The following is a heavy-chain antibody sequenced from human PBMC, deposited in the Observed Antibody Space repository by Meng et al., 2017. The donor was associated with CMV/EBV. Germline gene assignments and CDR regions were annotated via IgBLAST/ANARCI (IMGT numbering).Heavy chain of an antibody. V-gene: IGHV3-66*01. D-gene: IGHD1-1*01. CDR1: GFTVSSNY. Sequence: EGRVVGSGGGLVQPGGSLRLSCAASGFTVSSNYMSWVRQAPGKGLEWVSVIYSGGSTYYADSVKGRFTISRDNSKNTLYLQMNSLRAEDTAVYYCARDHSGPLSHWGQGTLVTVSS. CDR3: ARDHSGPLSH. J-gene: IGHJ4*02. CDR2: IYSGGST.